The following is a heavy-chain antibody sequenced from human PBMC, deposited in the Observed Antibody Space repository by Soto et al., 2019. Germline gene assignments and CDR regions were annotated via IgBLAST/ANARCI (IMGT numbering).Heavy chain of an antibody. J-gene: IGHJ5*02. V-gene: IGHV2-5*02. D-gene: IGHD3-10*01. CDR2: IYWDDDK. CDR3: AHSIITMVRDLNWFDP. CDR1: GFSLSTSGVG. Sequence: SGPTLVNPTQTLTLTCTFSGFSLSTSGVGVGWIRQPPGKALEWLALIYWDDDKRYSPSLKSRLTITKDTSKNQVVLTMTNMDPVDTATYYCAHSIITMVRDLNWFDPWGQGTLVTVSS.